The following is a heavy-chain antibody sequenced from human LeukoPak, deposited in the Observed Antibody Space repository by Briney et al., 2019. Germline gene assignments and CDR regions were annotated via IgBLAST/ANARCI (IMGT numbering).Heavy chain of an antibody. D-gene: IGHD3-22*01. V-gene: IGHV4-39*07. CDR2: INHSGST. J-gene: IGHJ4*02. Sequence: PSETLSLTCTVSGGSISSSSYYWGWIRQPPGKGLEWIGEINHSGSTNYNPSLKSRVTISVDTSKNQFSLKLSSVTAADTAVYYCARRPMIANFDYWGQGTLVTVSS. CDR1: GGSISSSSYY. CDR3: ARRPMIANFDY.